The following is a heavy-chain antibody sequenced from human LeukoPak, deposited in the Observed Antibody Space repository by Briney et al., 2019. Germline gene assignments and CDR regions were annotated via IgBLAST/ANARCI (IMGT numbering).Heavy chain of an antibody. J-gene: IGHJ5*02. CDR3: AKDQGPGYCSGGSCRGWFDP. CDR1: GFTFSSYA. D-gene: IGHD2-15*01. Sequence: PGRSLRLSCAASGFTFSSYAMHWVRQAPGKGLEWVAVISYDGSNKYYADSVKGRFTISRDNSKNTLYLQMNSLRAEDTAVYYCAKDQGPGYCSGGSCRGWFDPWGQGTLVTVSS. CDR2: ISYDGSNK. V-gene: IGHV3-30-3*01.